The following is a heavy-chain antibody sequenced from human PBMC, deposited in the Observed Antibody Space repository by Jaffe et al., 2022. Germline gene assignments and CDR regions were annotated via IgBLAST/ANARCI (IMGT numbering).Heavy chain of an antibody. CDR3: AHKEFAAAGNRFDY. CDR1: GFSLSTSGVG. J-gene: IGHJ4*02. D-gene: IGHD6-13*01. CDR2: IYWNDDK. V-gene: IGHV2-5*01. Sequence: QITLKESGPTLVKPTQTLTLTCTFSGFSLSTSGVGVGWIRQPPGKALEWLALIYWNDDKRYSPSLKSRLTITKDTSKNQVVLTMTNMDPVDTATYYCAHKEFAAAGNRFDYWGQGTLVTVSS.